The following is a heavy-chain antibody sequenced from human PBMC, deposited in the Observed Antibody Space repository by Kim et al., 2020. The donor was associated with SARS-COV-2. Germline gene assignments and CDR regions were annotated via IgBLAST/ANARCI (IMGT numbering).Heavy chain of an antibody. J-gene: IGHJ4*02. V-gene: IGHV3-23*01. CDR2: ISGSGGST. D-gene: IGHD3-10*01. CDR1: GFTFSSYA. CDR3: AKDLELLSEGWGFSYYFDY. Sequence: GGSLRLSCAASGFTFSSYAMSWVRQAPGKGLEWVSAISGSGGSTYYADSVKGRFTISRDNSKNTLYLQMNSLRAEDTAVYYCAKDLELLSEGWGFSYYFDYWGQGTLVTVSS.